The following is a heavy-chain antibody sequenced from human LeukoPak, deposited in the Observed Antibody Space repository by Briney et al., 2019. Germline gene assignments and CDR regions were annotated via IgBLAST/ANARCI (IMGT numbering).Heavy chain of an antibody. CDR2: ISSSGSTV. V-gene: IGHV3-48*03. Sequence: GGSLRLFCAASGFTFSIYEMNWVRQAPGKGLEWVSYISSSGSTVYYADSVKGRFTISRDNAKNSLYLQMNSLRAEDTAVYYFARDPYYYGSGSYSDYWGQGTLVTVSS. D-gene: IGHD3-10*01. CDR3: ARDPYYYGSGSYSDY. CDR1: GFTFSIYE. J-gene: IGHJ4*02.